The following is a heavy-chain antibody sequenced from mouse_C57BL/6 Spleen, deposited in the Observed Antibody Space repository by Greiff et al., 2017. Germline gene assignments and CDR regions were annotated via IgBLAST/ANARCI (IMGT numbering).Heavy chain of an antibody. Sequence: LVESGAELARPGASVKLSCKASGYTFTSYGISWVKQRTGQGLEWIGEIYPRSGNTYYNEKFKGKATLTADKYSSTAYMELRSLTSEDSAVYFCAVYGNYPFDYWGQGTTLTVSS. CDR1: GYTFTSYG. D-gene: IGHD2-1*01. CDR3: AVYGNYPFDY. V-gene: IGHV1-81*01. J-gene: IGHJ2*01. CDR2: IYPRSGNT.